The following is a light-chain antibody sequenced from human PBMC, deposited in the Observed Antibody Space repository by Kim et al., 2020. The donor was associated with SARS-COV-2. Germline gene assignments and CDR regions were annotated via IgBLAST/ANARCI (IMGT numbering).Light chain of an antibody. V-gene: IGLV3-9*01. Sequence: SYELTQPLSVSVALGQTATITCERHNLGGKVVHWYQQKPGQAPLMVIYRDRNRPSGIPERFSGSNSGNTATLTISRAQAGDEADYHCQVWDSNSAVFGGGTQLSV. CDR2: RDR. CDR3: QVWDSNSAV. J-gene: IGLJ3*02. CDR1: NLGGKV.